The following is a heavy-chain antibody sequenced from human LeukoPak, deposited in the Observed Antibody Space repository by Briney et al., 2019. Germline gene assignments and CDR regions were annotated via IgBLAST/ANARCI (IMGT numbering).Heavy chain of an antibody. Sequence: PGGSLRLSCAASGFTFSSYSMNWVRQAPGKGLEWVSSISSSSSYIYYADSVKGRFTISRDNAKNSLYLQMNSLRAEDTAVYYCARDAWGYSSSWYTRPWYFDLWGRGTLVTVSS. CDR2: ISSSSSYI. CDR3: ARDAWGYSSSWYTRPWYFDL. CDR1: GFTFSSYS. V-gene: IGHV3-21*01. J-gene: IGHJ2*01. D-gene: IGHD6-13*01.